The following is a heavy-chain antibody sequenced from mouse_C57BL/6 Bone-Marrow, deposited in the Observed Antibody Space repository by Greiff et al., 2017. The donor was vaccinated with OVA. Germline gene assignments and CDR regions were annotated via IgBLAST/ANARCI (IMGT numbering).Heavy chain of an antibody. Sequence: EVHLVESGGGLVKPGGSLKLSCAASGFTFSSYAMSWVRQTPEKRLEWVATISDGGSYTYYPDNVKGRFTISRDKAKNNLYLQMSHLKSEDTAMYYCAREGAWFAYWGQGTLVTVSA. CDR1: GFTFSSYA. CDR2: ISDGGSYT. CDR3: AREGAWFAY. V-gene: IGHV5-4*01. J-gene: IGHJ3*01.